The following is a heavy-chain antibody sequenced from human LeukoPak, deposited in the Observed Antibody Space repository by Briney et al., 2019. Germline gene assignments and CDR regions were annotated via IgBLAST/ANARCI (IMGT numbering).Heavy chain of an antibody. J-gene: IGHJ5*02. V-gene: IGHV4-39*01. CDR2: IYYSGST. CDR1: GGSISSSSYY. Sequence: PSETLSPTCTVSGGSISSSSYYWGWIRQPPGKGLEWIGSIYYSGSTYYNPSLKSRVTISVDTSKNQFSLKLSSVTAADTAVYYCARAYNWFDPWGQGTLVTVSS. CDR3: ARAYNWFDP.